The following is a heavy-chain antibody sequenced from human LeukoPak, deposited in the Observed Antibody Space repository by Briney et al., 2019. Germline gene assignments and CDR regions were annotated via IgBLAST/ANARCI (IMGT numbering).Heavy chain of an antibody. J-gene: IGHJ4*02. CDR3: ARVRGYYDSSGPYFDY. V-gene: IGHV4-31*03. Sequence: SSQTLSLTCTVSGGSISSGGYYWSWIRQHPGKGLGWIGYIYYSGSTYYNPSLKSRVTISVDTSKNQFSLKLSSVTAADTAVYYCARVRGYYDSSGPYFDYWGQGTLVTVSS. CDR1: GGSISSGGYY. CDR2: IYYSGST. D-gene: IGHD3-22*01.